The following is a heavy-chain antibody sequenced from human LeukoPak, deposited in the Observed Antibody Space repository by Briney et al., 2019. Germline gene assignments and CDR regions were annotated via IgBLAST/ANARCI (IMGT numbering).Heavy chain of an antibody. CDR3: ALPLTYSSGWYRTQTPGLDY. V-gene: IGHV3-23*01. CDR1: GFTFSSYA. Sequence: QPGGSPRLSCAASGFTFSSYAMSWVRQAPGKGLEWVSAISGSGGSTYYADSVKGRFTISRDNSKNTLYLQMNSLRAEDTAVYYCALPLTYSSGWYRTQTPGLDYWGQGTLVTVSS. J-gene: IGHJ4*02. CDR2: ISGSGGST. D-gene: IGHD6-19*01.